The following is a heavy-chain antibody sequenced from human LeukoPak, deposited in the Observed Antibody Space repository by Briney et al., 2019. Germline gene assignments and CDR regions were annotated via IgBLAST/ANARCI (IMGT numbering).Heavy chain of an antibody. J-gene: IGHJ3*02. CDR1: GFTFSSYS. V-gene: IGHV3-21*04. CDR2: ISSSSSYI. Sequence: GGSLRLSCAASGFTFSSYSMNWVRQAPGKGLEWVSSISSSSSYIYYADSVKGRFTISRDNAKNSLYLQMNSLRAEDTAVYYCAREGMMGMSFDIWGQGTVVTVSS. D-gene: IGHD7-27*01. CDR3: AREGMMGMSFDI.